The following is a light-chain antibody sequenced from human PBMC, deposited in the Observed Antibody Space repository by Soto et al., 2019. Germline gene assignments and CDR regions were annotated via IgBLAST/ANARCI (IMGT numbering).Light chain of an antibody. Sequence: EIVLTQSPATLSLSPGERATLSCRASQSVSSFLAWYQQKPGQAPRLLIYDASKRATGIPARFSGSGSGTDFTLTSSSLEHEDFAVYYCQQRSNWSWTFGQGTKVEIK. CDR2: DAS. CDR3: QQRSNWSWT. V-gene: IGKV3-11*01. J-gene: IGKJ1*01. CDR1: QSVSSF.